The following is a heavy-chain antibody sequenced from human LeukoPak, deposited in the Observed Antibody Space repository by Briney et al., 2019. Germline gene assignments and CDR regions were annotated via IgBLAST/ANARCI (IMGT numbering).Heavy chain of an antibody. D-gene: IGHD6-19*01. V-gene: IGHV3-53*01. CDR1: GFTVSSNY. Sequence: GGSLRLSCAASGFTVSSNYMSWVRQAPGKGLEWVSTIYSGGSTYYADSVKGRFTISRDISKNTLYLQMNSLRGEDTAVYYCARNGYTSGWYRNWGQGALVTVSS. J-gene: IGHJ4*02. CDR3: ARNGYTSGWYRN. CDR2: IYSGGST.